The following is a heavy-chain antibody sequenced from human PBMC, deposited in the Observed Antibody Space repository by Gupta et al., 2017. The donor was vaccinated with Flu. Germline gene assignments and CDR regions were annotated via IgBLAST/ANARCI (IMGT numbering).Heavy chain of an antibody. CDR2: IRSKAYGGTT. D-gene: IGHD2-15*01. V-gene: IGHV3-49*04. CDR1: GFTFGDYA. J-gene: IGHJ4*02. Sequence: EVQLVESGGGLVQPGRSLRLSCTASGFTFGDYAMSWVRQAPGKGLEWVGFIRSKAYGGTTEYAASVKGRFTISRDDSRGIAYLQMNSLKTEDTAVYYCTRVPDTVVAAATSDYWGLGTLVTVSS. CDR3: TRVPDTVVAAATSDY.